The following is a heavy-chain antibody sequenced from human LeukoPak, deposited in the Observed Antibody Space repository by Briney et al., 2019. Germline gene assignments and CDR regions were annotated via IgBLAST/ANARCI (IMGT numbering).Heavy chain of an antibody. D-gene: IGHD3-10*01. Sequence: GGSLRLSCAASGFTFRSYEMSWVRQAPGKGLEWVSYISGSGSTIYYADSVKGRFTISRDNAKNSLYLQMNSLRAEDTAVYYCAREGTPSGSFNYYCYYMDVWGKGTTVTVSS. J-gene: IGHJ6*03. CDR2: ISGSGSTI. V-gene: IGHV3-48*03. CDR1: GFTFRSYE. CDR3: AREGTPSGSFNYYCYYMDV.